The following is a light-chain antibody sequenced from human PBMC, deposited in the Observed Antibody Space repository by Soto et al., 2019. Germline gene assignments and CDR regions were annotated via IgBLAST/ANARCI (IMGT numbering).Light chain of an antibody. CDR1: QSVSRY. CDR2: EAS. Sequence: EIALTQSPATLFLSSGERATLSCRASQSVSRYLAWYQQKPGQAPRLLMYEASNRATGIPARFSGGGSGTDFTLTISSLENEDFAVYDGQQRSDWTWTFGQGTKVDIK. J-gene: IGKJ1*01. V-gene: IGKV3-11*01. CDR3: QQRSDWTWT.